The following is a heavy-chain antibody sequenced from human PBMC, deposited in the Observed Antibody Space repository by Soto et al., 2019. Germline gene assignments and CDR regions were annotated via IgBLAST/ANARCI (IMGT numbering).Heavy chain of an antibody. D-gene: IGHD3-10*01. V-gene: IGHV3-30-3*01. CDR1: GFTFSSYA. CDR3: ARDRLTMVRGVGGEVDY. CDR2: ISYDGSNK. Sequence: QVQLVESGGGVVQPGRSLRLSCAASGFTFSSYAMHWVRQAPGKGLEWVAVISYDGSNKYYADYVKGRFTISRDNSKNTLYLQMNSLRAEDTAVYYCARDRLTMVRGVGGEVDYWGQGTLVTVSS. J-gene: IGHJ4*02.